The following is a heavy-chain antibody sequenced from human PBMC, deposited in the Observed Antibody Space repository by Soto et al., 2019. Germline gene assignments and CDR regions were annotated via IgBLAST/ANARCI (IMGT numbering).Heavy chain of an antibody. V-gene: IGHV4-59*01. CDR1: GGSISSYY. Sequence: TLSLTCTVSGGSISSYYWSWIRQPPGKGLEWIGYIYYSGSTNYNPSLKSRVTISVDTSKNQFSLKLSSVTAADTAVYYCARGAPQSYYYYYYMDVWGKGTTVTVSS. CDR3: ARGAPQSYYYYYYMDV. CDR2: IYYSGST. J-gene: IGHJ6*03.